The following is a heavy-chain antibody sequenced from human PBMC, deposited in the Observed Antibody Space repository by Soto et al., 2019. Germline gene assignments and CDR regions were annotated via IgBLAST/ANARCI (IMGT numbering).Heavy chain of an antibody. D-gene: IGHD5-18*01. V-gene: IGHV1-46*03. CDR2: INPSSGST. CDR3: TRAQAWAIHDY. Sequence: QVQLVQSGAEVKKPGASVKISCKASGYTFSSYYIHWVRQAPGQGLEWMGTINPSSGSTKYTQKVKGRVTMTRDTSTSTVYMELSSLRSEDTAVYHCTRAQAWAIHDYWGQGTLVTVSS. J-gene: IGHJ4*02. CDR1: GYTFSSYY.